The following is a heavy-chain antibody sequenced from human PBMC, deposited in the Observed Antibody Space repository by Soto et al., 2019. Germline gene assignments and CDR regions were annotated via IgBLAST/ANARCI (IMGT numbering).Heavy chain of an antibody. Sequence: PSETLSLTCTVSGASISYGGFSWSWIRQSPGKGLEWIGYISHLENTYLHPSFKSRLTMSIDRTRNQFSLKLSSVTAADMAVYYCARGGGYDPFDYWGQGALVTVSS. CDR3: ARGGGYDPFDY. V-gene: IGHV4-30-2*06. J-gene: IGHJ4*02. CDR2: ISHLENT. D-gene: IGHD5-12*01. CDR1: GASISYGGFS.